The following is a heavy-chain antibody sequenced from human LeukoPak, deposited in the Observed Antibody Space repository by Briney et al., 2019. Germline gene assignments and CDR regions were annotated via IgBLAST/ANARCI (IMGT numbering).Heavy chain of an antibody. V-gene: IGHV3-23*05. Sequence: GGSLRLSCAASGFTFSSYAMSWVRQAPGKGLDWVSAVKRSGYTTYSEDSVEGRFTTSRDSSKNTPYLQMNGLRAEDTAVYHCAKSRSVEEAFDIWGHGTMVTVSS. J-gene: IGHJ3*02. D-gene: IGHD6-19*01. CDR2: VKRSGYTT. CDR1: GFTFSSYA. CDR3: AKSRSVEEAFDI.